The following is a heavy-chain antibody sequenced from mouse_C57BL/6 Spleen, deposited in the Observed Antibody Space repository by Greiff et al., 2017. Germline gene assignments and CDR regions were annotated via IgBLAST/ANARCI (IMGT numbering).Heavy chain of an antibody. CDR1: GYTFTDYE. CDR2: IDPETGGT. J-gene: IGHJ4*01. Sequence: VQLVESGAELVRPGASVTLSCKASGYTFTDYEMHWVKQTPVHGLEWIGAIDPETGGTAYNQKFKGKAILTADKSSSTAYMELRSLTSEDSAVYYCTREGYYSNYGYAMDYWGQGTSVTVSS. CDR3: TREGYYSNYGYAMDY. V-gene: IGHV1-15*01. D-gene: IGHD2-5*01.